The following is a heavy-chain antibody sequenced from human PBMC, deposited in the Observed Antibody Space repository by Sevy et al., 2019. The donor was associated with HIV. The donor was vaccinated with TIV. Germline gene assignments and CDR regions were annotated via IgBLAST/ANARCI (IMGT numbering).Heavy chain of an antibody. J-gene: IGHJ6*02. D-gene: IGHD1-26*01. V-gene: IGHV3-30*18. CDR3: AKRQGGSYNYYGMDV. CDR1: GFIFSTYG. Sequence: GGSLRLSCAASGFIFSTYGIHWVRQAPGKGLEWVAVISYDGSEKYYADSVRGRFTISRDNSKNTLYLQMNSLRVEDTAIYYCAKRQGGSYNYYGMDVWGQGTTVTVSS. CDR2: ISYDGSEK.